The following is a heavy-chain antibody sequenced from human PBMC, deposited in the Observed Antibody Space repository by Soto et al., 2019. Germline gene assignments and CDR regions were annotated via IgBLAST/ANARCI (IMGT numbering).Heavy chain of an antibody. CDR2: IRSKANSYAT. J-gene: IGHJ4*02. CDR3: TRTYYYDSSGYQKTHTNFDY. V-gene: IGHV3-73*01. Sequence: PGGSLRLSCAASGFTFSGSAMHWVRQASGKGLEWVGRIRSKANSYATAYAASVKGRFTISRDDSKNTAYLQMNSLKTEDTAVYYCTRTYYYDSSGYQKTHTNFDYWGQGTLVTVSS. D-gene: IGHD3-22*01. CDR1: GFTFSGSA.